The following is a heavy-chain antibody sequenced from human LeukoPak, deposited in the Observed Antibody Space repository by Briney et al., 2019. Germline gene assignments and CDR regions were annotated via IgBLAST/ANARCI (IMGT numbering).Heavy chain of an antibody. CDR1: GYTFTSYD. V-gene: IGHV1-8*01. CDR3: ARGKTIFGVVPGWFDP. Sequence: GASVKVSCKASGYTFTSYDINWVRQATGQGLEWMGWMNPNSGNTGYAQKFQGRVTMTRNTSIGTAYMELSRLRSDDTAVYYCARGKTIFGVVPGWFDPWGQGTLATVSS. CDR2: MNPNSGNT. J-gene: IGHJ5*02. D-gene: IGHD3-3*01.